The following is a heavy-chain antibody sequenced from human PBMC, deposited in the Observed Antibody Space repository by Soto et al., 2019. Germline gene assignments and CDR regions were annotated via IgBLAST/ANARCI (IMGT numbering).Heavy chain of an antibody. CDR3: AHSDGGYEIIYFDF. Sequence: SGPTLVNPTQTLTLTCTFSGFSFTTAGVAVGWIRQTPGGALEWLTLIYYNDDRRFSPSLKTRLTITGDTSKNQVVLSLNNVDPGDTATYFCAHSDGGYEIIYFDFWGQGIRVTVSS. CDR2: IYYNDDR. CDR1: GFSFTTAGVA. J-gene: IGHJ4*02. D-gene: IGHD5-12*01. V-gene: IGHV2-5*01.